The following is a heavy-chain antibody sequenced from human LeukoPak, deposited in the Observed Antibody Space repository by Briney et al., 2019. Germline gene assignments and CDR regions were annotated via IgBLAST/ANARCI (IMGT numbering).Heavy chain of an antibody. CDR1: GGSFSGYY. CDR3: ARGPPPYYYDSSGYYSLFDY. V-gene: IGHV4-34*01. CDR2: INHSGST. J-gene: IGHJ4*02. D-gene: IGHD3-22*01. Sequence: SETLSLTCAVYGGSFSGYYWSWIRQPPVKGLEWIGEINHSGSTNYNPSLKSRVTISVDTSKNQFSLKLSSVTAADTAVYYCARGPPPYYYDSSGYYSLFDYWGQGTLVTVSS.